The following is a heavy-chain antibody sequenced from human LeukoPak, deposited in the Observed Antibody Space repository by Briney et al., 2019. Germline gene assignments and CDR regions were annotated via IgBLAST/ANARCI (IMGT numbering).Heavy chain of an antibody. Sequence: SETLSLTCTVSGGSISSYYWSWIRQPPGKGLEWIGSIYYSGSTYYNPSLKSRVTISVDTSKNQFSLKLSSVTAADTAVYYCARDSEGRWFGELFAFDYYYGMDVWGQGTTVTVSS. J-gene: IGHJ6*02. CDR3: ARDSEGRWFGELFAFDYYYGMDV. CDR1: GGSISSYY. CDR2: IYYSGST. V-gene: IGHV4-39*07. D-gene: IGHD3-10*01.